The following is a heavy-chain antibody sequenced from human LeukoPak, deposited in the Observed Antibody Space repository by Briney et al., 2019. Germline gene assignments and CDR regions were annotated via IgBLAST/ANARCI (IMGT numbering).Heavy chain of an antibody. CDR2: ISGSGGST. CDR1: GFTFTYYA. D-gene: IGHD3-9*01. V-gene: IGHV3-23*01. J-gene: IGHJ5*02. CDR3: AKANLYDILTGYYNFNL. Sequence: GGSLRLSCAASGFTFTYYAMTWVRQAPGRGLEWVSGISGSGGSTYYTDSVKGRFTISRDNSKNTLYLQMNSLRAEDTAVYYCAKANLYDILTGYYNFNLWGQGTLVTVSS.